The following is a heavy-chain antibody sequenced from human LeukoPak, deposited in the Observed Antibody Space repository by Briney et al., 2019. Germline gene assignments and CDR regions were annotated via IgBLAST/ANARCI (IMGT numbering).Heavy chain of an antibody. J-gene: IGHJ1*01. D-gene: IGHD6-13*01. CDR1: GYTFTSYD. Sequence: ASVKVSCKASGYTFTSYDINWVRQATGQGLEWMGWINPNSGNTGYAQKFQGRVTITRNTSISTAYMELSSLRSEDTAVYYCARDPISSSSWNAEYFQHWGQGTLVTVSS. CDR2: INPNSGNT. CDR3: ARDPISSSSWNAEYFQH. V-gene: IGHV1-8*03.